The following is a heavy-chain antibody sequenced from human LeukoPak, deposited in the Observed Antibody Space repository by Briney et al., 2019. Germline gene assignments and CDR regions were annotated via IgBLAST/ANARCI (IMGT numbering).Heavy chain of an antibody. CDR2: IYYSGST. CDR3: ARDPIAAAGFDY. V-gene: IGHV4-59*01. CDR1: GGSISSYY. J-gene: IGHJ4*02. Sequence: SETLSLTCTVSGGSISSYYWSWIRQPPGKGLEWIGYIYYSGSTNYNPSLKSRVTISVDTSKSQFSLKLSSVTAADTAVYYCARDPIAAAGFDYWGQGTLVTVSS. D-gene: IGHD6-13*01.